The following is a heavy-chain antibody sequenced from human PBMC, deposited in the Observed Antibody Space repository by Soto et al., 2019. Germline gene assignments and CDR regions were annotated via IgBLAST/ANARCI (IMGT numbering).Heavy chain of an antibody. Sequence: ASVKVSCKASGYTFTSYGISWVRQAPGQGLEWMGWISAYNGNTNYAQKLQGRVTMTTDTSTSTAYMELRSLRSDDTAVYYCARDPISFNGILEWLGPRYYMDVWGKGTTVTVSS. D-gene: IGHD3-3*01. V-gene: IGHV1-18*01. J-gene: IGHJ6*03. CDR2: ISAYNGNT. CDR3: ARDPISFNGILEWLGPRYYMDV. CDR1: GYTFTSYG.